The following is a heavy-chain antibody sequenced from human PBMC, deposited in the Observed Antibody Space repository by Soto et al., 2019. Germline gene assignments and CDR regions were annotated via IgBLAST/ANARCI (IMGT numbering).Heavy chain of an antibody. D-gene: IGHD3-22*01. CDR2: IIPIFGTA. J-gene: IGHJ5*02. CDR3: ARDRGPRSGYYPIWVDP. Sequence: QVQLVQAGAEVKKPGSSVKVSCKASGGTFSSYAISWVRQAPGQGLEWMGEIIPIFGTANYAQKFQGRVTITADEATSTAYMVLSSLTSEDTAVYYCARDRGPRSGYYPIWVDPWGVGTLGTVSA. CDR1: GGTFSSYA. V-gene: IGHV1-69*12.